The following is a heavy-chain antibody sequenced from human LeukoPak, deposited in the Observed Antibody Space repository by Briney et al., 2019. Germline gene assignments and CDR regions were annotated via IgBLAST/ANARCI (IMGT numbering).Heavy chain of an antibody. Sequence: SGGSLRLSCAASGFTLSKVWMSWVRQAPGKGLEWVGRIKSKTKTDGGTTDYAAPVKGRFTISRDDSKNTLYLQMNSLKTEDTGVYYCTTDDSGVSNDWGQGTLVTVPS. CDR3: TTDDSGVSND. CDR1: GFTLSKVW. J-gene: IGHJ4*02. CDR2: IKSKTKTDGGTT. V-gene: IGHV3-15*01. D-gene: IGHD3-10*01.